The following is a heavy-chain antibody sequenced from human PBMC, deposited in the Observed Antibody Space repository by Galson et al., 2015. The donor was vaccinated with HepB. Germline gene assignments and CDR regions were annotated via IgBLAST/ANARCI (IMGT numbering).Heavy chain of an antibody. J-gene: IGHJ4*02. D-gene: IGHD6-19*01. CDR1: GFTFSSYS. CDR3: ARVVGGATYSGWGRGGIDY. Sequence: SLRLSCAASGFTFSSYSMNWVRQAPGKGLEWVAVISYDGSNKYYADSVKGRFTISRDNSKNTLYLQMNSLRAEDTAVYYCARVVGGATYSGWGRGGIDYWGQGTLVTVSS. CDR2: ISYDGSNK. V-gene: IGHV3-30*03.